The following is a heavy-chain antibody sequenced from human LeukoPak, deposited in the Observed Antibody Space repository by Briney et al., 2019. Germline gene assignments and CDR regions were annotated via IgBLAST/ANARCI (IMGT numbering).Heavy chain of an antibody. CDR1: GFTFSSYG. Sequence: GGSLRLSCAASGFTFSSYGIHWVRQAPGKGLEWVAVISYDGSNKYYADSVKGRFTISRDNSKNTLYLQMNSLRAEDTAVYYCAKDGGGWTGFDYWGQGTLVTVFS. D-gene: IGHD6-19*01. CDR3: AKDGGGWTGFDY. J-gene: IGHJ4*02. V-gene: IGHV3-30*18. CDR2: ISYDGSNK.